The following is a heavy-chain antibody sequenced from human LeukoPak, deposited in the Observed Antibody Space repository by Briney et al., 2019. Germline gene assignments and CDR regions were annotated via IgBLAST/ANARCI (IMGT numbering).Heavy chain of an antibody. V-gene: IGHV4-4*07. J-gene: IGHJ5*02. CDR1: GGSLSTSY. CDR2: FYSSGST. D-gene: IGHD3-3*01. Sequence: PSETLSLTCTVSGGSLSTSYWSWIRQPAGKGLEWIGRFYSSGSTNYNPSLEGRVTMSVDTSRNQLSLKLRSVTAADTAIYYCARESAMPYYDFWSASEGGFDPWGQGTLVTVSS. CDR3: ARESAMPYYDFWSASEGGFDP.